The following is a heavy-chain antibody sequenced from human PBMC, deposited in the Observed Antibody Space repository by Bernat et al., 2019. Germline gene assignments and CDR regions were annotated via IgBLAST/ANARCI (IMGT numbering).Heavy chain of an antibody. CDR2: IYYSGST. CDR3: ASHMIVVVYFDY. CDR1: GGSISSSSYY. V-gene: IGHV4-39*01. D-gene: IGHD3-22*01. J-gene: IGHJ4*02. Sequence: QLQLQESGPGLVKPSETLSLTCTVSGGSISSSSYYWGWIRQPPGKGLEWIGSIYYSGSTYYNPSLKSRVTISVDTYKNQFSLKLSSVTAADTAVYYCASHMIVVVYFDYWGQGTLVTVSS.